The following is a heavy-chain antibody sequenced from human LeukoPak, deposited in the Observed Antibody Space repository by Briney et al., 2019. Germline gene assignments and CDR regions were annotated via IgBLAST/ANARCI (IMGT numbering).Heavy chain of an antibody. V-gene: IGHV3-30*04. J-gene: IGHJ4*02. CDR2: ISHDVKTT. D-gene: IGHD3-10*01. CDR3: VKEAYYGWGSSPTFYFDY. CDR1: GFSFSDSV. Sequence: GGSLRLSCVASGFSFSDSVIHWVRQAPGKGLEWVAVISHDVKTTYYADSAKGRFTISRDNPRNTVFLQMNRLRPEDTAVYYCVKEAYYGWGSSPTFYFDYWGQGARVTVSS.